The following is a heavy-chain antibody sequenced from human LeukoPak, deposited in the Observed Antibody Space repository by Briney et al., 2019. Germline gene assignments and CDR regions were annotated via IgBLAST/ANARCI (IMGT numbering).Heavy chain of an antibody. D-gene: IGHD3-3*01. V-gene: IGHV3-7*01. CDR1: GFTLRNYW. CDR3: AREGAYEDDFDY. J-gene: IGHJ4*02. CDR2: IKQDGSEK. Sequence: GGSLRLSCVGSGFTLRNYWMSWVRQAPGKGLEWVAKIKQDGSEKYYVDSVKGRFTISRDNAKKSLYLQMNSLRAEDTALYFCAREGAYEDDFDYWGQGTLVTVSS.